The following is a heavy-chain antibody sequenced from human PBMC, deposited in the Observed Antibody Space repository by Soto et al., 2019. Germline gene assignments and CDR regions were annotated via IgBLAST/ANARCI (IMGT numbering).Heavy chain of an antibody. CDR3: AIRFLGSGSFYVDY. V-gene: IGHV1-18*01. CDR2: ISGDNGNT. CDR1: DYTFTTYG. J-gene: IGHJ4*02. D-gene: IGHD3-10*01. Sequence: GASVKVSCKASDYTFTTYGITWVRQAPGQGLEWMGWISGDNGNTNYAQKFQGRATMTTDTSTSTAFMDVRSLTSDDTAVYYCAIRFLGSGSFYVDYWGQGTLVTVSS.